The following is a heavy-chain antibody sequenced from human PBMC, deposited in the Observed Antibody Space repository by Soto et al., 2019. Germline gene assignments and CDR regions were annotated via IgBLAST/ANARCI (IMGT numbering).Heavy chain of an antibody. D-gene: IGHD6-6*01. CDR1: GYTFTGYY. CDR2: INPNSGGT. J-gene: IGHJ4*02. V-gene: IGHV1-2*02. Sequence: ASVKVSCKASGYTFTGYYMHWVRQAPGQGLEWMGWINPNSGGTNYAQKFQGRVTMTRDTSISTAYMELSRLRSDDTAVYYCARSLGYRSSLKDPVLYWGQGTLVTVYS. CDR3: ARSLGYRSSLKDPVLY.